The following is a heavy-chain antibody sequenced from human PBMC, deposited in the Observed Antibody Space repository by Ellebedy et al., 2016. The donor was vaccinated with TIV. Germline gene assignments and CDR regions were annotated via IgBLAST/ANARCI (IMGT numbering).Heavy chain of an antibody. CDR1: GFTFSTYT. V-gene: IGHV3-23*01. Sequence: GESLKISCAASGFTFSTYTMSWVRQAPGKGLEWVSCISDSGGSANYADSVKGRFAISRDNSKTTLYLQMKSLRAEDSALYYCATRAWLDSWGQGTLVTVSS. CDR2: ISDSGGSA. D-gene: IGHD2-21*01. J-gene: IGHJ4*02. CDR3: ATRAWLDS.